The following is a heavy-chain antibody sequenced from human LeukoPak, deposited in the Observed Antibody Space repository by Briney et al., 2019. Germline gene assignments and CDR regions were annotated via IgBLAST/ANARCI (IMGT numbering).Heavy chain of an antibody. D-gene: IGHD2-15*01. Sequence: GGSLRLSCVASGFGLSGYWMYWVRQAPGKGLMYISRNNGDGSTTNYADAVKGRLTMSRDNVKNTLYLQMNSLRVEDTAVYYCARDPRNVGLAPWGQGTLVTVSS. CDR1: GFGLSGYW. CDR2: NNGDGSTT. CDR3: ARDPRNVGLAP. J-gene: IGHJ5*02. V-gene: IGHV3-74*01.